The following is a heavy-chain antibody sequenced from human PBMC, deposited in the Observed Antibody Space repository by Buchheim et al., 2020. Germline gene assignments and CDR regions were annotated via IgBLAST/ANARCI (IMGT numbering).Heavy chain of an antibody. J-gene: IGHJ4*02. CDR2: ISSGGDT. CDR1: GFSASSLY. CDR3: VTSVVRAMRGEY. V-gene: IGHV3-66*02. D-gene: IGHD1-26*01. Sequence: VQLLQSGGGLVQPGGSLRLSCAASGFSASSLYVGWLRQAPGKGPEWVSLISSGGDTYSADSVKGRFAISRDDSENTVILQMSSLTPEDTAIYYCVTSVVRAMRGEYWGQGTL.